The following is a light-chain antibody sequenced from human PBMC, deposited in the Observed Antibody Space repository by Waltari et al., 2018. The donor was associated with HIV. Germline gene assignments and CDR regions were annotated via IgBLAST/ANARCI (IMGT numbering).Light chain of an antibody. CDR1: HSILYSSNNKNY. CDR3: QQYYSSPMYT. J-gene: IGKJ2*01. V-gene: IGKV4-1*01. CDR2: WAS. Sequence: DIVMNQSPDSLAVSLRERATTNCKSSHSILYSSNNKNYFAWYQQKPGQPPKLLIYWASNRASGVPDRFSGSGSGTDFTLTISSLQAEDVAVYYCQQYYSSPMYTFGQGTKLEIK.